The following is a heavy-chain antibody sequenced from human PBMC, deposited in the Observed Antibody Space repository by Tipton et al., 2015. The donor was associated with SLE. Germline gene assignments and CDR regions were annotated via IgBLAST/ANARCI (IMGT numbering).Heavy chain of an antibody. Sequence: TLSLTCTVSGGSISTYYWSWIRQPAGKGLEWIGRIYTSGSTNYNPSLKSRVTISVDTSKNQFSLKLSSVTAADTAVYYCARDQTHTAFDYWGQGTLVTVSS. CDR1: GGSISTYY. D-gene: IGHD5-18*01. CDR2: IYTSGST. J-gene: IGHJ4*02. V-gene: IGHV4-4*07. CDR3: ARDQTHTAFDY.